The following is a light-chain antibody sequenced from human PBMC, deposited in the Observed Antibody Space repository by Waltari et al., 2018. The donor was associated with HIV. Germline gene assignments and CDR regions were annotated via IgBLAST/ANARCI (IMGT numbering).Light chain of an antibody. CDR3: SSYAGSNNFEVV. Sequence: QSALTQPPSASGSPGQSVTISCTGTSSDVGGYNFVSWYQHHPGKAPKLMIYEVSKRPSGVPDRFSGSKSGNTASMTVSGLQAEDEADYYCSSYAGSNNFEVVFGGGTKLTVL. CDR1: SSDVGGYNF. J-gene: IGLJ2*01. V-gene: IGLV2-8*01. CDR2: EVS.